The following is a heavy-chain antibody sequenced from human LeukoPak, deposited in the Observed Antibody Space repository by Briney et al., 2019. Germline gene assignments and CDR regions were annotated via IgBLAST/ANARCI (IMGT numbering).Heavy chain of an antibody. CDR3: ARECSGGSCYFNYYGMDV. J-gene: IGHJ6*04. CDR2: ISSSGSTV. D-gene: IGHD2-15*01. Sequence: GGSLRLSCAAPGFTFSSYEMNWVRQAPGKGLEWVSYISSSGSTVYYADSVKGRFTISRDNAKNSLYLQMNSLRAEDTAVYYCARECSGGSCYFNYYGMDVWGKGTTVTVSS. V-gene: IGHV3-48*03. CDR1: GFTFSSYE.